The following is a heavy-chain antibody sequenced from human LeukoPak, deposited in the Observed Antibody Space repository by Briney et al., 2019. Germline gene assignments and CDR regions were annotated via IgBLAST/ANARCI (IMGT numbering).Heavy chain of an antibody. V-gene: IGHV3-48*02. Sequence: GGSLRLSCAASGFTFSSYSMNWVRQAPGKGLEWVSYISSSSSTIYYADSVKGRFTISSDNAKNSLYLQMNSLRDEDTAVYYCARDPGIQLWLDYFDYWGQGTLVTVSS. CDR2: ISSSSSTI. CDR1: GFTFSSYS. CDR3: ARDPGIQLWLDYFDY. D-gene: IGHD5-18*01. J-gene: IGHJ4*02.